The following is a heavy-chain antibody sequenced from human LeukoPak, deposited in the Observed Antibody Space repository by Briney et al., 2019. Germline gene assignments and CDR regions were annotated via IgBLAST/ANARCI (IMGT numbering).Heavy chain of an antibody. CDR3: ARDKGTSYLSSFDY. D-gene: IGHD6-6*01. V-gene: IGHV3-66*03. Sequence: GGSLRLSCAASGFTVSINYMSWVRQAPGKGLEWVSVIYSSGGTSYADSVKGRFTISRDNSKNTLYLQMNSLRAADTAVYYCARDKGTSYLSSFDYWGQGTLVTVSS. CDR1: GFTVSINY. CDR2: IYSSGGT. J-gene: IGHJ4*02.